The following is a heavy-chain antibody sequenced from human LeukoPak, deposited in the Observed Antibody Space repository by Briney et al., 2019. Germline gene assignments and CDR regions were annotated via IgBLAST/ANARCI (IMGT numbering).Heavy chain of an antibody. CDR1: GGSFSGYY. D-gene: IGHD3-9*01. J-gene: IGHJ4*02. CDR3: ARALEDILTGSYYFDY. V-gene: IGHV4-34*01. CDR2: INHSGST. Sequence: SETLSLTCAVYGGSFSGYYWSWIRQPPGKGLEWIGEINHSGSTNYNPSLKSRVTISVDTPKNQFSLKLSSVTAADTAVYYCARALEDILTGSYYFDYWGQGTLVTVSS.